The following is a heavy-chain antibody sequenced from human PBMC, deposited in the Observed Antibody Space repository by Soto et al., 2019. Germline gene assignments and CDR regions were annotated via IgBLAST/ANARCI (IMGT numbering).Heavy chain of an antibody. CDR1: GSPISSYY. CDR3: ARAKAPLYSSSWYWFDP. CDR2: IYYSGST. D-gene: IGHD6-13*01. J-gene: IGHJ5*02. Sequence: SETLSLTCTASGSPISSYYWSWIRPPPGKGPEWIGYIYYSGSTNYNPSLKSRVTISVDTSKNQFSLKLSSVTAADTAVYYCARAKAPLYSSSWYWFDPWGQGTLVTVS. V-gene: IGHV4-59*08.